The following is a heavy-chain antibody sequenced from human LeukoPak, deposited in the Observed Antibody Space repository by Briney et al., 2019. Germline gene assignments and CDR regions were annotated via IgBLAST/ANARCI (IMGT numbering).Heavy chain of an antibody. D-gene: IGHD3-16*01. J-gene: IGHJ2*01. CDR2: ISYDGSNK. Sequence: PGGSLRLSCAASGFTFSSYGMHWVRQAPGKGLEWVAVISYDGSNKYYADSVKGRFTISRDNSKNTLYLQMNSLRAEDTAVYYCAKDNGIWGYRDWYFDLWGRGTLVTVSS. V-gene: IGHV3-30*18. CDR1: GFTFSSYG. CDR3: AKDNGIWGYRDWYFDL.